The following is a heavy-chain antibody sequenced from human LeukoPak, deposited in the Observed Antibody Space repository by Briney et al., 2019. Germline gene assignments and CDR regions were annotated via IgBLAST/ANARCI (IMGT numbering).Heavy chain of an antibody. CDR3: ATNFDYGDYRLNY. Sequence: GALRLSCAASGFTFSSYGMHWVRQAPGKGLEWVAVISYDGSNKYYADSVKGRFTISRDNSKNTLYLQMNSLRAEDTAVYYCATNFDYGDYRLNYWGQGTLVTVSS. D-gene: IGHD4-17*01. V-gene: IGHV3-30*03. J-gene: IGHJ4*02. CDR1: GFTFSSYG. CDR2: ISYDGSNK.